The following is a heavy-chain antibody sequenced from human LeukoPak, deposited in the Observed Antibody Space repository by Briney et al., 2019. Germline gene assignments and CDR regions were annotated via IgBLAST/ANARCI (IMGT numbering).Heavy chain of an antibody. CDR1: GYSFTSYY. V-gene: IGHV5-51*01. J-gene: IGHJ4*02. CDR3: ARMSLRSGSRDY. D-gene: IGHD1-26*01. CDR2: IYPADSDI. Sequence: GESLKISCKGSGYSFTSYYLAWVRQMPGKGLEWMGLIYPADSDIRYSPSFQGPVTISVDKSVSTAYLQWSSLKASDTAMYYCARMSLRSGSRDYWGQGTLVTVSS.